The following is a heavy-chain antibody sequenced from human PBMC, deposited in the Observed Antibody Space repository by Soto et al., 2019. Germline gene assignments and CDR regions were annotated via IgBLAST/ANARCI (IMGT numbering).Heavy chain of an antibody. CDR3: ARARIFYYDSSGALDY. V-gene: IGHV4-4*02. D-gene: IGHD3-22*01. CDR1: GGSISSSNW. CDR2: IYHSGST. Sequence: QAQLQESGPGLVKPSGTLSLTCAVSGGSISSSNWWSWVRQPPGKGLEWIGEIYHSGSTNYNPSLKSRVTISVDKSKNQFSLKLSSVNAADTAVYYCARARIFYYDSSGALDYWGQGTLVTVSS. J-gene: IGHJ4*02.